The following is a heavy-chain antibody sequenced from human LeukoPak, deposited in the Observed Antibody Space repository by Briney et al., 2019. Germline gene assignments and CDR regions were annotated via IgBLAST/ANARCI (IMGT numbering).Heavy chain of an antibody. Sequence: PGGSLRLSCAASGFTFSRYAMHWVRQAPGKGLEWVAVISYDGSNKYYADSVKGRFTISRDNSKNTLYLQMNSLRAEDTAVYYCSKDMRSSWALSLFFHLMEVWGKGTTGPVSP. D-gene: IGHD6-13*01. V-gene: IGHV3-30-3*01. CDR2: ISYDGSNK. J-gene: IGHJ6*04. CDR3: SKDMRSSWALSLFFHLMEV. CDR1: GFTFSRYA.